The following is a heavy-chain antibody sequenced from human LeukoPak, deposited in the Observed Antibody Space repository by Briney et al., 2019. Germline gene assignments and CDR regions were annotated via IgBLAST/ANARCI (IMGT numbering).Heavy chain of an antibody. Sequence: VASVKVSCKVSGYTLTELSMHWVRQAPGKGLEWMGGFDPEDGETIYAQKFQDRVTMTRNTSISTAYMELSSLESEDTAVYYCASALKRGSAGTLIDYWGQGTLVTVSS. J-gene: IGHJ4*02. CDR3: ASALKRGSAGTLIDY. D-gene: IGHD6-13*01. CDR1: GYTLTELS. V-gene: IGHV1-24*01. CDR2: FDPEDGET.